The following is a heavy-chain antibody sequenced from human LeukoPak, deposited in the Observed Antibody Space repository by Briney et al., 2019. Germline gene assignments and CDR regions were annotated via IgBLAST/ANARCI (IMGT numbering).Heavy chain of an antibody. CDR3: ARDPVGSSGWYYFDY. V-gene: IGHV3-30*04. CDR1: GFIFSSYT. D-gene: IGHD6-19*01. Sequence: GGSLRLSCTASGFIFSSYTMPGVPRAPGKGLEGGAVISYDGSNKYYADSVKGRFTISRDNSKNTLYLQMNSLRIEDTAVYFCARDPVGSSGWYYFDYWGQGTLVAVSS. J-gene: IGHJ4*02. CDR2: ISYDGSNK.